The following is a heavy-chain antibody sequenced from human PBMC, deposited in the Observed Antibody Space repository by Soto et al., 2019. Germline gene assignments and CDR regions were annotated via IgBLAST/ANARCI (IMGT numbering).Heavy chain of an antibody. D-gene: IGHD3-9*01. Sequence: SIRLSCEASEFACRSYGIHWVRQSPGKGLELVAVIWYDGSNKYYADSLKGRFTISRDNSKNTLYLQMNSLRAEDTAVYYCARGPYYDILTTPDYWGQGTLVTVSS. CDR3: ARGPYYDILTTPDY. V-gene: IGHV3-33*01. CDR1: EFACRSYG. J-gene: IGHJ4*02. CDR2: IWYDGSNK.